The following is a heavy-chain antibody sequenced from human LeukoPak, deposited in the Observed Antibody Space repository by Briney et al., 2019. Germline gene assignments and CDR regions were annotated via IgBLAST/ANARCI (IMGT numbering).Heavy chain of an antibody. D-gene: IGHD3-22*01. CDR1: GGSFSGYY. Sequence: SETLSLTCAVYGGSFSGYYWSWIRQPPGKGLEWIGEINHSGSTNYNPSLKSRVTISVDTSKNQFSLKLSSVTAADTAVYYCARPHKTYYYDSSGYRRAHYFDYWGQGTLVTVSS. CDR2: INHSGST. J-gene: IGHJ4*02. CDR3: ARPHKTYYYDSSGYRRAHYFDY. V-gene: IGHV4-34*01.